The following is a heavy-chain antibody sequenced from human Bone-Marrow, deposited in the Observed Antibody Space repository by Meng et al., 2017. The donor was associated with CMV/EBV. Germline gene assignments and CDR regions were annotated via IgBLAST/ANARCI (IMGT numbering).Heavy chain of an antibody. CDR1: GFTFSRFV. CDR2: ISNSPTTI. J-gene: IGHJ6*02. V-gene: IGHV3-48*04. Sequence: GESLKISCAASGFTFSRFVMNWVRQAPGKGLEWVSYISNSPTTIHYADSVKGRFTISRDNAKNSLYLQMNSLSAEDTAVYYCVRGISYYYYYGMDVWGQGTLVTFSS. CDR3: VRGISYYYYYGMDV.